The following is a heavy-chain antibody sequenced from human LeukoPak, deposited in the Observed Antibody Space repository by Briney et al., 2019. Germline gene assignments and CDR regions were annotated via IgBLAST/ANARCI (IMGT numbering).Heavy chain of an antibody. CDR1: GYSFTSYF. V-gene: IGHV1-46*01. CDR3: ARDVVVVPSAHYTMDV. Sequence: ASVKVSCKAPGYSFTSYFMHWVRQAPGQGLEWMGIINPSSGSSTYAQKFQGRVAMTGDTSTSTVYMELSSLRSEDTAVYYCARDVVVVPSAHYTMDVWGQGTTVTVSS. J-gene: IGHJ6*02. D-gene: IGHD2-2*01. CDR2: INPSSGSS.